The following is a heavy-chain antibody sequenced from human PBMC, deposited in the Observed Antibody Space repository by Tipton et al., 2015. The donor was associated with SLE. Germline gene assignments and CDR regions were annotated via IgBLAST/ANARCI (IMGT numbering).Heavy chain of an antibody. D-gene: IGHD2-15*01. V-gene: IGHV4-31*03. J-gene: IGHJ4*02. CDR3: ARDTLALEGQFDS. Sequence: TLSLTCTVSGGSVNSGTYYWSWIRHHPGKGLEWIGNIYSSGSTKYNPSLKSRVTISIDTSENQFSLKQTSVTAADTAVYYCARDTLALEGQFDSWGQGTLVIVSS. CDR2: IYSSGST. CDR1: GGSVNSGTYY.